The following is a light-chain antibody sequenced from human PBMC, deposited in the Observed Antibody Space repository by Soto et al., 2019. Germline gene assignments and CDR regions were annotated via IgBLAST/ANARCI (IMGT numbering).Light chain of an antibody. V-gene: IGLV2-23*01. Sequence: QSALTQPASVSGSPGQSITISCTGTSIDVGSYNLVSWYQQHPGKAPKLMIYEDTKRPSGVSNRFSGSKSGNTASLTISGLQAEDEADYYCSSYAGSNTYVVFGGGTKLTVL. CDR2: EDT. J-gene: IGLJ2*01. CDR3: SSYAGSNTYVV. CDR1: SIDVGSYNL.